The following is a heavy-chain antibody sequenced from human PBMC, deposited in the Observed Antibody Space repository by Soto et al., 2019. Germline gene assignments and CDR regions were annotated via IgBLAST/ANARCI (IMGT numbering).Heavy chain of an antibody. CDR3: ARAVGVSDFEY. CDR1: GGSISNYY. D-gene: IGHD3-10*01. CDR2: IYYSRST. J-gene: IGHJ4*02. Sequence: SETLSLTCTVSGGSISNYYWNWIRQPPGKGLEWMGYIYYSRSTNYNPSLKSRVTISVDTSKNQFSLELSSVTAADTAVYYCARAVGVSDFEYWGQGSLVT. V-gene: IGHV4-59*01.